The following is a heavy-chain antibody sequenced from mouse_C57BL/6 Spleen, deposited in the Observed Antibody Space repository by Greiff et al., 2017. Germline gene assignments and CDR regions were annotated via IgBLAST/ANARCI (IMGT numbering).Heavy chain of an antibody. CDR1: GYTFTSYW. V-gene: IGHV1-5*01. CDR2: IYPGNSDT. Sequence: VQLQQSGTVLARPGASVKMSCKTSGYTFTSYWMHWVKQRPGQGLEWIGAIYPGNSDTSYNQKFKGKAKLTAVTSASTAYMELSSLTNEDSAVYYCTRWDNSLGAIDYWGQGTSVTVSS. CDR3: TRWDNSLGAIDY. D-gene: IGHD1-3*01. J-gene: IGHJ4*01.